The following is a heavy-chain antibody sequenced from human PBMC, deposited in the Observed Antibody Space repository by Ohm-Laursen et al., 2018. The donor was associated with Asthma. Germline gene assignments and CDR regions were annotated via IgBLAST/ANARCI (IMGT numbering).Heavy chain of an antibody. D-gene: IGHD2-15*01. Sequence: TLSLTCTVSGGSISSGGYYWSWIRQHPGKGLEWIGYIYYSGSTYYNPSLKSRVTISVDTSKNQFSLKLSSVTAADTAVYYCARDIAGGDYYYGMDVWGQGTTVTVSS. J-gene: IGHJ6*02. CDR2: IYYSGST. CDR1: GGSISSGGYY. V-gene: IGHV4-31*03. CDR3: ARDIAGGDYYYGMDV.